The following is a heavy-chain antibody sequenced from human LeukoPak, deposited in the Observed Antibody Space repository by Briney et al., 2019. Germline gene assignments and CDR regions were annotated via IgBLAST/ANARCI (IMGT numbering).Heavy chain of an antibody. CDR1: GGSFSGYY. CDR3: ARLLVFWSGPDY. Sequence: PSETLSLTCAVYGGSFSGYYWSWIRQPPGKGLEWIGEINHSGSTNYNPSLKSRVTISVDTSKNPFSLKLSSVTAADTAVYYCARLLVFWSGPDYWGQGTLVTVSS. CDR2: INHSGST. D-gene: IGHD3-3*01. V-gene: IGHV4-34*01. J-gene: IGHJ4*02.